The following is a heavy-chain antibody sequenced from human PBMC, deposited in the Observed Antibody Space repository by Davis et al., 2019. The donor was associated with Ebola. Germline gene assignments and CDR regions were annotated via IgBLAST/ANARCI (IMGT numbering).Heavy chain of an antibody. V-gene: IGHV4-39*01. CDR1: GGSISSSSSY. CDR2: MFYSGST. D-gene: IGHD5-18*01. Sequence: GSLRLSCTVSGGSISSSSSYWGWIRQPPGKGLEWIGHMFYSGSTYYNTSLKSRVTISVDTSKNQFSLKVSSVTAADTAVYYCARGHSYGSMVYGMDVWGQGTTVTVSS. CDR3: ARGHSYGSMVYGMDV. J-gene: IGHJ6*02.